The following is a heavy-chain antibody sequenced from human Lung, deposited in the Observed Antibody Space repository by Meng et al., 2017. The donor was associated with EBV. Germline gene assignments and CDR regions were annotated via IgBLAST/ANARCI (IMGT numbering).Heavy chain of an antibody. CDR3: ARHKRAYGDYVDY. CDR1: GGSKVSISYD. Sequence: QLHCGGSGTGMGKPSESLSLPCTVSGGSKVSISYDWGWIRQPPGKGLEWIGSIYYSGSTYYNPSLKSRVTISVDTSKNQFSLKLSSVTAADTAVYYCARHKRAYGDYVDYWGQGTLVTVSS. J-gene: IGHJ4*02. CDR2: IYYSGST. V-gene: IGHV4-39*01. D-gene: IGHD4-17*01.